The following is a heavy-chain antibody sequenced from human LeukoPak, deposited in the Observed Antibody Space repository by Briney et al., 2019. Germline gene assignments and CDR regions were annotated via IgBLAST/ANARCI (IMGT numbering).Heavy chain of an antibody. CDR2: ISYDGSNK. CDR1: GFTFSSYA. V-gene: IGHV3-30-3*01. Sequence: PGRSLRLSCAASGFTFSSYAMHWVRQAPGKGLEWVAVISYDGSNKYCADSVKGRFTISRDNSKNTLYLQMNSLRAEDTAVYYCARDHVGAIDYWGQGTLVTVSS. J-gene: IGHJ4*02. D-gene: IGHD1-26*01. CDR3: ARDHVGAIDY.